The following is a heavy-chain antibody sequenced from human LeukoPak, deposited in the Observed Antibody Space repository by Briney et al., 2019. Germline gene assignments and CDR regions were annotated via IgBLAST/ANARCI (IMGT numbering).Heavy chain of an antibody. V-gene: IGHV3-74*01. Sequence: GGSLRLSCTASGFSFNNYWMHWVRQAPGKGLVWVSRLNRDGSSTNYADSVKGRFNISRDNAKNTLYLQMNSLRADGTAMYYCARPDSSGHPTNWGQGTLVIVSS. CDR3: ARPDSSGHPTN. CDR2: LNRDGSST. CDR1: GFSFNNYW. J-gene: IGHJ4*02. D-gene: IGHD3-22*01.